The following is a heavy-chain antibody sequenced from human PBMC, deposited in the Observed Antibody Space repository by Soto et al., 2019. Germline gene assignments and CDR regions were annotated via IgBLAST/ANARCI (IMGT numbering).Heavy chain of an antibody. CDR1: GFTFSSYW. CDR2: IKQDGSEK. J-gene: IGHJ4*02. Sequence: EVQLVESGGGLVQPGGSLRPSCAASGFTFSSYWMSWVRQAPGKGLEWVANIKQDGSEKYYVDSVKGRFTISRDNAKNSLYLQMNSLRAEDTAVYYCARWHEAEQWLVTGGIDYWGQGTLVTVSS. V-gene: IGHV3-7*01. CDR3: ARWHEAEQWLVTGGIDY. D-gene: IGHD6-19*01.